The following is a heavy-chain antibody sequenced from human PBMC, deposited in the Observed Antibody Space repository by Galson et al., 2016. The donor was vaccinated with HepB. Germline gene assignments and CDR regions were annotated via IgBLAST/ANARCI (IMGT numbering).Heavy chain of an antibody. CDR3: ARAIRNQLLAED. D-gene: IGHD1-14*01. J-gene: IGHJ1*01. V-gene: IGHV1-8*01. CDR2: MNPNSGNT. CDR1: GYRFRDYD. Sequence: SVKVSCKASGYRFRDYDVSWVRQAPGQGLEWMGWMNPNSGNTGYAQRLRGRIDMTSDASITTAHMELHSLSSQDTAVYYCARAIRNQLLAEDWGQGTLVTVSS.